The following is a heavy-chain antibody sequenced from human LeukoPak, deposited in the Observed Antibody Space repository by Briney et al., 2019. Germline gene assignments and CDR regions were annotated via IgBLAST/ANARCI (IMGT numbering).Heavy chain of an antibody. Sequence: EASVKDSCKASGYTFTSYDINWVRQASGQGLEWMGWMSPKSANTGYAQKFQGRVTITRDTSISTAYMELSSLTSEDTAVYYCARTPPGGLIDYWGQGTLVTVSS. J-gene: IGHJ4*02. CDR3: ARTPPGGLIDY. D-gene: IGHD3-10*01. CDR1: GYTFTSYD. CDR2: MSPKSANT. V-gene: IGHV1-8*03.